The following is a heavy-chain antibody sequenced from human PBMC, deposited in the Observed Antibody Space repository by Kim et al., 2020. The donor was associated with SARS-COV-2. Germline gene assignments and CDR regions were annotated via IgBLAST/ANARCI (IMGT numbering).Heavy chain of an antibody. CDR1: GYTFTSYG. D-gene: IGHD3-10*01. CDR2: ISAYNGNT. J-gene: IGHJ4*02. CDR3: ARVDDYGSGSSPDGIDY. V-gene: IGHV1-18*01. Sequence: ASVKVSCKASGYTFTSYGISWVRQAPGQGLEWMGWISAYNGNTNYAQKLQGRVTMTTDTSTSTAYMELRSLRSDDTAVYYCARVDDYGSGSSPDGIDYWGQGTLVTVSS.